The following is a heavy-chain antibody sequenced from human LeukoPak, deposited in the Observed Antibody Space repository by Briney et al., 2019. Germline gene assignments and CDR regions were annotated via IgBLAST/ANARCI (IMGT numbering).Heavy chain of an antibody. J-gene: IGHJ5*02. CDR2: ISSNGRTT. D-gene: IGHD3-9*01. V-gene: IGHV3-48*01. Sequence: PGGSLRLSCEASGFIFSTYGMAWVRQAPGKGLEWISYISSNGRTTAYADSVRGRFTISRDNAKNSLSLQINRLRADDTGVYYCARGPHDDATGYSFSWGQGTQVTVSS. CDR1: GFIFSTYG. CDR3: ARGPHDDATGYSFS.